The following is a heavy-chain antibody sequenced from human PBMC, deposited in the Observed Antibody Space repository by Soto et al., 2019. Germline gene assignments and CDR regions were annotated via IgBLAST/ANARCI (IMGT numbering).Heavy chain of an antibody. Sequence: QVQLQESGPGLVKPSQTLSLTCTVSGGSISSGGYYWSWIRQHPGKGLEGVGYIYYSGSTYYNPTLRSRITISVDTSKNQFSLKLSSVTAADTAVYYCARGSPNDAFDIWGQGTMVTVSS. CDR1: GGSISSGGYY. CDR3: ARGSPNDAFDI. V-gene: IGHV4-31*03. J-gene: IGHJ3*02. CDR2: IYYSGST.